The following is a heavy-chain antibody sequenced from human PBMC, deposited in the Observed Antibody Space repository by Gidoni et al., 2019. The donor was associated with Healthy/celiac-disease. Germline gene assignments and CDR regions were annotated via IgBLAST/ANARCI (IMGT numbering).Heavy chain of an antibody. J-gene: IGHJ4*02. CDR2: IIPIFGTA. V-gene: IGHV1-69*06. Sequence: QVQLVQSGAEVKKPGSSVQVSCKASAGTFSSYAISWVRQAPGQGLEWMGGIIPIFGTANYAQKFQGRVTITADKSTSTAYMELSSLRSEDTAVYYCATRVVTVFALDYWGQGTLVTVSS. CDR1: AGTFSSYA. CDR3: ATRVVTVFALDY. D-gene: IGHD2-15*01.